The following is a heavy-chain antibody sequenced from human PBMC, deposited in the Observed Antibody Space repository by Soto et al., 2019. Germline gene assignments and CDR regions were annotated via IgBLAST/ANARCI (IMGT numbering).Heavy chain of an antibody. D-gene: IGHD2-2*02. J-gene: IGHJ6*02. CDR2: IWYDGSNK. CDR1: GFTFSSYG. V-gene: IGHV3-33*01. CDR3: AREREDIVVVPAAIRPYGMDV. Sequence: GGSLRLSCAASGFTFSSYGMHWVRQAPGKGLEWVAVIWYDGSNKYYADSVKGRFTISRDNSKNTLYLQMNSLRAEDTAVYYCAREREDIVVVPAAIRPYGMDVWGQGTTVTVSS.